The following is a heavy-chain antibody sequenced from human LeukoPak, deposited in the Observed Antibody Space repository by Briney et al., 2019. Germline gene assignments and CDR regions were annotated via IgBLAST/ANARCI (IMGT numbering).Heavy chain of an antibody. Sequence: ASVKVSCKASGYTFTSYGISWVRQAPGQGLEWMGWISAYNGNTNYAQKLQGRVTMTTDTSTSTAYMELRSLRSDDTAVYYCARDDXDSSGYXYVSPPGVWGQGTMVTVSS. CDR3: ARDDXDSSGYXYVSPPGV. CDR2: ISAYNGNT. CDR1: GYTFTSYG. D-gene: IGHD3-22*01. J-gene: IGHJ3*01. V-gene: IGHV1-18*01.